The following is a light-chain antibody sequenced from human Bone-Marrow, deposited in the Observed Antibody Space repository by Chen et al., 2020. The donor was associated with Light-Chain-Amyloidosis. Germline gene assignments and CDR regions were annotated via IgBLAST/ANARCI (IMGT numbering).Light chain of an antibody. Sequence: QSALTQPASVSGSPGQSVTISCTGTSSDVGGDNHVSWFQQHPDQAPKLMIYELSNRPSWVPARSSGAKGDNTASLTISGLQTEDEADYCCSSYTITNTLVFGSGTRVTVL. CDR2: ELS. CDR1: SSDVGGDNH. J-gene: IGLJ1*01. CDR3: SSYTITNTLV. V-gene: IGLV2-14*01.